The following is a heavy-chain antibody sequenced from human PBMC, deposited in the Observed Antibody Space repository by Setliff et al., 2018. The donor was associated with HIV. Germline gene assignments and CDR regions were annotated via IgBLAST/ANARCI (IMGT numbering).Heavy chain of an antibody. CDR1: GLSINFGYY. CDR2: VYHDGNS. D-gene: IGHD1-20*01. Sequence: PSETLSLTCSVSGLSINFGYYWGWIRQPPGKGLEWIGIVYHDGNSYFNPSLKSRVTISMATSKNQVSLRLKSVTAADTAIYYCVTSKPHNWNDGANWFDPWGQGTLVTVSS. J-gene: IGHJ5*02. CDR3: VTSKPHNWNDGANWFDP. V-gene: IGHV4-38-2*02.